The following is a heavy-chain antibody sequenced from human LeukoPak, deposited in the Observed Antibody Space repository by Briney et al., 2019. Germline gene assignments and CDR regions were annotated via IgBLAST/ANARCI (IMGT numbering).Heavy chain of an antibody. V-gene: IGHV3-30*02. D-gene: IGHD3-10*01. CDR2: IRYDGSNK. Sequence: SGGSLRLSCAASGFTFSSYGMHWVRQAPGKGLEWVAFIRYDGSNKYYADSVKGRFTISRDNSKNTLYLQMNSLRAEDTAVYYCAKDFRPVRYGSGFPLGYWGQGTLVTVSS. CDR3: AKDFRPVRYGSGFPLGY. CDR1: GFTFSSYG. J-gene: IGHJ4*02.